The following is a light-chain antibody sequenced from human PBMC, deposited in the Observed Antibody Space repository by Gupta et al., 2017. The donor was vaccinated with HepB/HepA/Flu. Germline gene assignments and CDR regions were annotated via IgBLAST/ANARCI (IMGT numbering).Light chain of an antibody. J-gene: IGLJ2*01. CDR2: EVN. Sequence: QSALTQPPSASGSPGQSVTISCTGTSSDVGGYNFVSWFQQPPGKVPKLMIYEVNKRPSWVPDRFSGSKSGNTASLTVSGLQTEDEADYYCSSYAGSNNVVFGGGTKLTVL. CDR1: SSDVGGYNF. V-gene: IGLV2-8*01. CDR3: SSYAGSNNVV.